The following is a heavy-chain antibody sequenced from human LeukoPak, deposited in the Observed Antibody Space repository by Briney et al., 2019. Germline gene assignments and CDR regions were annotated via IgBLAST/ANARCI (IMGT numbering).Heavy chain of an antibody. Sequence: ASVKVSCKTSVYTFTGYYMHWVRQAPGRRLEWMGCINPNSGGTNYAQKFQGGVTMTRDTSISTAYMELSRLRSDDTAVYYCARWESNTAMVDDAFDIWGQGTMVTVSS. CDR2: INPNSGGT. CDR1: VYTFTGYY. D-gene: IGHD5-18*01. CDR3: ARWESNTAMVDDAFDI. V-gene: IGHV1-2*02. J-gene: IGHJ3*02.